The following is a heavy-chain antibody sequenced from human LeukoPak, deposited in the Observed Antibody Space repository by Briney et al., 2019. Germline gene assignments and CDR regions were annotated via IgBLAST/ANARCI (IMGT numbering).Heavy chain of an antibody. CDR1: GYTFTDYY. V-gene: IGHV1-2*02. D-gene: IGHD4-11*01. CDR3: ARGEDYEYFQQ. Sequence: ASVKVSCKASGYTFTDYYIHWVRQAPGQGLERMGWINPNSGGTNYAQKFQGRVTMTRDTSISTAYTELSRLRSDDTAVYYCARGEDYEYFQQWGQGTLVTVSS. J-gene: IGHJ1*01. CDR2: INPNSGGT.